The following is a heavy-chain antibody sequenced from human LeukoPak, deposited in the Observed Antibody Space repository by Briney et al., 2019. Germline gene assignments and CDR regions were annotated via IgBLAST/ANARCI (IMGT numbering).Heavy chain of an antibody. CDR3: AREIRGYCSSTSCYTWFDP. Sequence: PSQTLSLTCTVSGGSISSGNYYWSWIRQHPGKGLEWIGYIYYSGSTYYNPSLESRVTISVDTSKNQFSLKLSSVTAADTAVYYCAREIRGYCSSTSCYTWFDPWGQGTLVTVSS. CDR1: GGSISSGNYY. D-gene: IGHD2-2*02. J-gene: IGHJ5*02. CDR2: IYYSGST. V-gene: IGHV4-31*03.